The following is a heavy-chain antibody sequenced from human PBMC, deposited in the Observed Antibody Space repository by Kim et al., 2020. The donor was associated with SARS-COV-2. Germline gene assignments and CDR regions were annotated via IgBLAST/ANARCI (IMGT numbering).Heavy chain of an antibody. CDR2: INPNSGGT. CDR1: GYTFTGYY. Sequence: ASVKVSCKASGYTFTGYYMHWVRQAPGQGLEWMGRINPNSGGTNYAQKFQGRVTMTRDTSISTAYMELSRLRSDDTAVYYCARGEPGGGYSSFDYWGQGTLVTVSS. V-gene: IGHV1-2*06. J-gene: IGHJ4*02. CDR3: ARGEPGGGYSSFDY. D-gene: IGHD6-13*01.